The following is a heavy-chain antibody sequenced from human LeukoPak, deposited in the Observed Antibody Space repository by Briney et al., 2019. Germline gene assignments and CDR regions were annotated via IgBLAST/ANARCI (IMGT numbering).Heavy chain of an antibody. Sequence: PGGSLRLSCAASGFTFDTYGIHWVRQAPGKGLEWVALISYDGSNQYYADSVKGRFTISRDNSKNTLYLQMNSPRAEDTAVYYCASLTATHDYWGQGTLVTVSS. J-gene: IGHJ4*02. CDR3: ASLTATHDY. CDR1: GFTFDTYG. D-gene: IGHD2-15*01. V-gene: IGHV3-30*03. CDR2: ISYDGSNQ.